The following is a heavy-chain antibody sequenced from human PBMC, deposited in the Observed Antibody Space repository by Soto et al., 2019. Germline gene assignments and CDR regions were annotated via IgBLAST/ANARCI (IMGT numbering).Heavy chain of an antibody. V-gene: IGHV3-30*18. CDR1: GFTFSSYG. Sequence: QVQLVESGGGVVQPGRSLRLSCAASGFTFSSYGMHWVRQAPGKGLEWVAVISYDGSNKYYADSVKGRFTISRDNSKNTLYLQMNSLRVEDTAVYYCAKDGQGYCISTSCSNWFDPWGQGTLVTVSS. J-gene: IGHJ5*02. CDR3: AKDGQGYCISTSCSNWFDP. D-gene: IGHD2-2*01. CDR2: ISYDGSNK.